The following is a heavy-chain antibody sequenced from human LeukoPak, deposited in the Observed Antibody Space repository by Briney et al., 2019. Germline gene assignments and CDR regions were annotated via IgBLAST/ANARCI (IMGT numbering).Heavy chain of an antibody. CDR3: ATTYCSSTSCYYYMDV. CDR1: GGSITTYY. V-gene: IGHV4-59*01. J-gene: IGHJ6*03. Sequence: PSETLSLTCTVSGGSITTYYRSWIRQAPGKGLEWIGYTYYSGSTDYKPSLKSRVTISVDTSKNQFSLRLSSVTAADTAVYYCATTYCSSTSCYYYMDVWGKGTTVTVSS. CDR2: TYYSGST. D-gene: IGHD2-2*01.